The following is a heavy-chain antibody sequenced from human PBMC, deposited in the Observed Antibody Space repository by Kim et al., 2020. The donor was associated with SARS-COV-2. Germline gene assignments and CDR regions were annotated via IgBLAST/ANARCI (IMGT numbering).Heavy chain of an antibody. Sequence: ATRYSPSFQGQVTISADKSISTAYLQWSSLKASDTAMYYCARLGSGYFDYWGQGTLVTVSS. V-gene: IGHV5-51*01. CDR3: ARLGSGYFDY. CDR2: AT. J-gene: IGHJ4*02. D-gene: IGHD3-22*01.